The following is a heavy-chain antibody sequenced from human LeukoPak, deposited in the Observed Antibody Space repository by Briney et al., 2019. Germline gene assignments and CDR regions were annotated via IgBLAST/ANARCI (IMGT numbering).Heavy chain of an antibody. V-gene: IGHV3-30*02. Sequence: PGGSLRLSCAASGFTFSSYGMHWVRQAPGKGLEWVAFIRYDGSNKYYADSEKGRFTISRDNPKNTLYLQMNSQRAEDTAVYYCAKGGGSASYYNNYYMDVWGKGTTVTVSS. CDR2: IRYDGSNK. CDR3: AKGGGSASYYNNYYMDV. D-gene: IGHD3-10*01. CDR1: GFTFSSYG. J-gene: IGHJ6*03.